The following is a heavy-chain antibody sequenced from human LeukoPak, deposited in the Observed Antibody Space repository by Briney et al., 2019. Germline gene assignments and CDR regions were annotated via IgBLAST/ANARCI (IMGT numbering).Heavy chain of an antibody. CDR1: GGSFSGYY. D-gene: IGHD3-10*01. J-gene: IGHJ4*02. CDR3: ARGKGLATYYGSGSTY. V-gene: IGHV4-34*01. CDR2: INHSGST. Sequence: SETLSLTCAVYGGSFSGYYWSWIRQPPGKGLEWIGVINHSGSTNYNPSLKSRVTISVDTSKNQFSLKLSSVTAADTAVYYCARGKGLATYYGSGSTYWGQGTLVTVSS.